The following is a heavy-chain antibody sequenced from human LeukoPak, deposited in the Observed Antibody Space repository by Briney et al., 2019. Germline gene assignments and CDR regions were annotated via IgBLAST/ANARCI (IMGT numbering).Heavy chain of an antibody. CDR2: IIPIFGTA. V-gene: IGHV1-69*05. CDR3: ARVLGSGSSDY. CDR1: GGTFSSYA. J-gene: IGHJ4*02. D-gene: IGHD3-10*01. Sequence: ASVKVSCKASGGTFSSYAISWVRQAPGQGLEWMGGIIPIFGTANYAQKFQGRVTITTDESTSTAYMELSSLRSEDTAVYYCARVLGSGSSDYWGQGTLVAVSS.